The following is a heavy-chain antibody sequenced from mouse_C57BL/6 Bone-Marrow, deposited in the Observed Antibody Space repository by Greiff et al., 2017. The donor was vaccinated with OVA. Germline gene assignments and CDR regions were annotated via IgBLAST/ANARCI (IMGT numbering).Heavy chain of an antibody. CDR1: GISITTGNYR. D-gene: IGHD1-1*01. Sequence: EVKLVESGPGLVKPSQTVFLTCTVTGISITTGNYRWSWIRQFPGNKLEWIGYIYYSGTITYNPSLTSRTTITRDTPKNQFFLEMNSLTAEDTATYYCARDVTTVVAPNFDVWGTGTTVTVSS. CDR3: ARDVTTVVAPNFDV. V-gene: IGHV3-5*01. J-gene: IGHJ1*03. CDR2: IYYSGTI.